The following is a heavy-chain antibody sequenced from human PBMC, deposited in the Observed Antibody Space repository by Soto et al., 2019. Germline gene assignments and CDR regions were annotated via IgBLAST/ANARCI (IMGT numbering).Heavy chain of an antibody. CDR3: ARAGGYGAGTRRGAFDI. CDR2: IYSGGST. V-gene: IGHV3-66*01. D-gene: IGHD3-10*01. J-gene: IGHJ3*02. CDR1: GFTVSSNY. Sequence: EVQLVESGGGLVQPGGSLRLSCAASGFTVSSNYMSWVRQAPGKGLEWVSVIYSGGSTYYADSVKGRFTISGDNSKNTLYLQMNSLRAEDTAVYYCARAGGYGAGTRRGAFDIWGQGTMVTVSS.